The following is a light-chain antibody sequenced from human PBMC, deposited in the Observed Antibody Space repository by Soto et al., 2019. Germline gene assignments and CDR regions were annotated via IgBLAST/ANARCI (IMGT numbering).Light chain of an antibody. CDR3: QQTXXXXYT. Sequence: DTQMTQSPSSLSASVGDRVTLTCRASQNSSDYLNWYLQKPGKAPKLLIYAASTLQSGVPSRFRGSGSGTDFSLTIXXXXXXXFATYYCQQTXXXXYTFG. CDR1: QNSSDY. V-gene: IGKV1-39*01. CDR2: AAS. J-gene: IGKJ2*01.